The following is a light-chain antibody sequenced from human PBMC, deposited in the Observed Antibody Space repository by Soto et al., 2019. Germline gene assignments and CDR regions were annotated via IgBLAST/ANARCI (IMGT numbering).Light chain of an antibody. V-gene: IGLV2-23*01. J-gene: IGLJ3*02. CDR1: SSDVGSYKF. CDR3: CSYAGSSTLV. CDR2: EGS. Sequence: QSVLTQPASVSGSPGQSITISCTGTSSDVGSYKFVSWYQQHPGKAPKLMIYEGSKRPSGVSSRFSGSKSGNTASLTISWLQAEDEGDYHCCSYAGSSTLVFGGGTKLTVL.